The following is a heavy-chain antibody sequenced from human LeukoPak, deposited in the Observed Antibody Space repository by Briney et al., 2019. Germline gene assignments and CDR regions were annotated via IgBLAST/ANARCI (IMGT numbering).Heavy chain of an antibody. CDR1: GGSFSGYY. J-gene: IGHJ4*02. CDR2: INHCGST. Sequence: PSETLSLTCAVYGGSFSGYYWSWIRQPPGKELKWIGEINHCGSTNYNPTLNSPVTISVDTSKNQFSLNLSCVTAADTAVYYCARVWWYYYGSGSYRFFDCWGQGTLVTVSS. D-gene: IGHD3-10*01. V-gene: IGHV4-34*01. CDR3: ARVWWYYYGSGSYRFFDC.